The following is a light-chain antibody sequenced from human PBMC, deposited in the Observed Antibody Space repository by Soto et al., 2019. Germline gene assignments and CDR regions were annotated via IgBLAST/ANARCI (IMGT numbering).Light chain of an antibody. CDR3: QQRSNWLT. J-gene: IGKJ4*01. V-gene: IGKV3-11*01. CDR1: QSVSSN. Sequence: EIVMTQSPATLSVSPGERATLSCRASQSVSSNLAWYQQKPGQAPRLLIYDASNRATGIPARFSGSGSGTDFTLTISSLEPEDFAVYYCQQRSNWLTFGGGTMVDIK. CDR2: DAS.